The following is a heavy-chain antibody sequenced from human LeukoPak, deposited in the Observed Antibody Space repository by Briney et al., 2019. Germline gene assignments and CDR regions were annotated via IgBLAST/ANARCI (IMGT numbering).Heavy chain of an antibody. D-gene: IGHD3-10*01. CDR2: ISSSGSSK. Sequence: GGSLRLSCAASEFIVSINYMTWVRQAPGQGLEWVSYISSSGSSKYYADSVKGRFTISRDNAKNSLYLQMNSLRAEDTAVYYCARDPAGYYGSGSYDYWGQGTLVTVSS. CDR3: ARDPAGYYGSGSYDY. V-gene: IGHV3-11*04. CDR1: EFIVSINY. J-gene: IGHJ4*02.